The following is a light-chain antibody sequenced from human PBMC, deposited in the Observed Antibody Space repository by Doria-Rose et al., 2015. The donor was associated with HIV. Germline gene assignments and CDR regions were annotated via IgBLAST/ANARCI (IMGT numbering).Light chain of an antibody. J-gene: IGKJ1*01. V-gene: IGKV3-20*01. CDR2: DGS. CDR1: QSFSSTY. Sequence: EIVLTQSPGTLSLSPGERATLSCRASQSFSSTYLAWYQQRPGQAPSLLIYDGSTRATGIPDRFSASGSGTDFTLTINRLEHEDFALYYCHQYGTSWTFGQGTKVEI. CDR3: HQYGTSWT.